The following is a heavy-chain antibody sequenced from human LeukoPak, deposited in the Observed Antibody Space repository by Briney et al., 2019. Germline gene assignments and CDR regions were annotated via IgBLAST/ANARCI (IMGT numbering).Heavy chain of an antibody. J-gene: IGHJ6*03. CDR1: GYTFTSYG. V-gene: IGHV1-18*01. Sequence: ASVKVSCKASGYTFTSYGISWVRQAPGQGLEWMGWISAYNGNTNYAQKLQGRVTMTTDTSTSTAYMELRSLRSDDTAVYYCARNIVVVTATSSYYMDVWGKGTTVTISS. D-gene: IGHD2-21*02. CDR2: ISAYNGNT. CDR3: ARNIVVVTATSSYYMDV.